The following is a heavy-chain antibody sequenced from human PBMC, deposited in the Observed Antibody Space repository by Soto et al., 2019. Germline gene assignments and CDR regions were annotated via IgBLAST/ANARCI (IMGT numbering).Heavy chain of an antibody. V-gene: IGHV3-33*01. J-gene: IGHJ3*02. CDR1: GFTFSSYG. D-gene: IGHD1-26*01. CDR3: AREPSWELRAFDI. Sequence: QVQLVESGGGVVQPGRSLRLSFAASGFTFSSYGMHWVRQAPGKGLEWVALIWYDGSNKYYADSVKGRFTVSRDISKNTLFLQMNSLRAEDTAVYYCAREPSWELRAFDIWGQGTMVNVSS. CDR2: IWYDGSNK.